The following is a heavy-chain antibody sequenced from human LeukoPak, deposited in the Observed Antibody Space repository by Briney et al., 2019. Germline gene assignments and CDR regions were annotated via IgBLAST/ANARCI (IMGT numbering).Heavy chain of an antibody. CDR3: ARLHSYGYYYYYGMDV. Sequence: PSETLSLTCTVSGGSISSYYWSWIRQPAGKGLEWFGRIYTSGSTNYNPSLKSRVTMSVDTSKNQFSLKLSSVTAADTAVYYCARLHSYGYYYYYGMDVWGQGTTVTVSS. J-gene: IGHJ6*02. CDR2: IYTSGST. V-gene: IGHV4-4*07. D-gene: IGHD5-18*01. CDR1: GGSISSYY.